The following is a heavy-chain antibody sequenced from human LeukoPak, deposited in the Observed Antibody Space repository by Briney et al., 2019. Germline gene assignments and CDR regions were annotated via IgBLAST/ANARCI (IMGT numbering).Heavy chain of an antibody. CDR1: GFTFSSYE. V-gene: IGHV3-48*03. J-gene: IGHJ4*02. D-gene: IGHD3-3*01. Sequence: GGSLRLSCAASGFTFSSYEMNWVRQAPGKGLEWVSYISSSGSTIYYADSVKGRFTISRDNAKNSLYLQMNSLRAEDTAVYYCARAVGDYDFWSGYLATDDYWGQGTLVTVSS. CDR2: ISSSGSTI. CDR3: ARAVGDYDFWSGYLATDDY.